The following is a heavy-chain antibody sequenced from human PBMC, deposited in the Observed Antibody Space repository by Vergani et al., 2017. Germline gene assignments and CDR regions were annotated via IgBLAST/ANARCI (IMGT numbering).Heavy chain of an antibody. V-gene: IGHV4-38-2*02. CDR2: IYQSGST. Sequence: QLQLQESGPGLVKPSETLSLTCTVSGYSISSGYYWGWIRQPPGKGLEWIGSIYQSGSTYYNPSLKSRVTISVDTSKNQFSLKLSSVTAADTAVYYCARVTYYGSGSYYGYYYGMDVWGQGTTVTVSS. CDR1: GYSISSGYY. CDR3: ARVTYYGSGSYYGYYYGMDV. D-gene: IGHD3-10*01. J-gene: IGHJ6*02.